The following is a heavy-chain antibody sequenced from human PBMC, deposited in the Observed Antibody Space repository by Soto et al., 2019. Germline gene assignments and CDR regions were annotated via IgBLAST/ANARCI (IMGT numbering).Heavy chain of an antibody. V-gene: IGHV4-31*03. D-gene: IGHD2-8*01. J-gene: IGHJ5*02. CDR1: GGSISSSYYY. Sequence: PSETLSLTCTVSGGSISSSYYYWSWIRQHPGKGLEYIGYIHYSGSTFYNPSLKSRVSISVDTSKNQFSLNLNSVTAADTAVYYCARERGHCTNGVCYSLSWFDPWGQGTLVTVSS. CDR3: ARERGHCTNGVCYSLSWFDP. CDR2: IHYSGST.